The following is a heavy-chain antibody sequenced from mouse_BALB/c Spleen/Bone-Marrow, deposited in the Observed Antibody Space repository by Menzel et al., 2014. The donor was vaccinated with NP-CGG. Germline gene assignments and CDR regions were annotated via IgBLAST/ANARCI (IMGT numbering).Heavy chain of an antibody. Sequence: EVKLQESGPSLVKPSQTLSLTCSVTGDSITSGYWNWIRKFPGNKLEYMGYISYSGNTYYNPFLKSRISITRDTSKDXYYLQLNSVTTEDTATYYCATYDGYCFDYWGQGTTLTVSS. D-gene: IGHD2-3*01. CDR1: GDSITSGY. J-gene: IGHJ2*01. CDR3: ATYDGYCFDY. CDR2: ISYSGNT. V-gene: IGHV3-8*02.